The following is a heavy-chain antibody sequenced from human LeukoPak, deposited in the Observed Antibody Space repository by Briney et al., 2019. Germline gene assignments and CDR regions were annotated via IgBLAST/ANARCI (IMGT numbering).Heavy chain of an antibody. Sequence: SETLSVTCTVSGGSISSTNYYWGWIRQPPGKGLQWIGSIYYSGSTYYNPSLKSRVTISVDTSNNQFSLKLSSVTAADTAVYYCARQGGYSSSPDFWGQGTPVTVSS. CDR3: ARQGGYSSSPDF. CDR2: IYYSGST. J-gene: IGHJ4*02. CDR1: GGSISSTNYY. D-gene: IGHD6-13*01. V-gene: IGHV4-39*07.